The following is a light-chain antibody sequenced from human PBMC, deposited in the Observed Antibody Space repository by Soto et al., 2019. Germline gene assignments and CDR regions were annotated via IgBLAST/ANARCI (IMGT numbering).Light chain of an antibody. J-gene: IGLJ2*01. CDR1: SSDIGAGYR. V-gene: IGLV1-40*01. CDR3: QSFDKYLSAVV. Sequence: QSALAQPPSVSGAPGERVTISCTGSSSDIGAGYRVRWYQQVPGTAPKLLIYDNTNRPSGVSVRFSGSKSGTSASLAISGLQAEDEADYYCQSFDKYLSAVVFGGGTQLTVL. CDR2: DNT.